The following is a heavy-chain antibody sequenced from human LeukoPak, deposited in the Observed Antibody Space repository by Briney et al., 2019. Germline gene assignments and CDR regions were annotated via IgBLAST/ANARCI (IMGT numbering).Heavy chain of an antibody. CDR1: GFSFSRYW. CDR2: INSDGSST. CDR3: AREEDWNFDY. V-gene: IGHV3-74*01. D-gene: IGHD1-1*01. J-gene: IGHJ4*02. Sequence: GGSLRLSCAASGFSFSRYWMHWVRHAPGKGLVWVSRINSDGSSTSYADSVKGRFTVSRDNAKNTLYLQMNSLRAEDTAVYYCAREEDWNFDYWGQGTLVTVSS.